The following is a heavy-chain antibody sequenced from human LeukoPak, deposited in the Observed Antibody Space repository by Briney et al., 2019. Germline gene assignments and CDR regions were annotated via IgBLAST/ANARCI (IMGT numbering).Heavy chain of an antibody. CDR1: GYSFTTYW. V-gene: IGHV5-51*01. J-gene: IGHJ3*01. Sequence: GESLKISCQNSGYSFTTYWIAWVRQVPGKGLEWMGIIFPGDSDTRYSPSFQGQITISVDKSISTAYLQWRSLKASDTAMYYCARGRRINNYNYEDPFDVGGPGTMVSVSS. D-gene: IGHD5-24*01. CDR3: ARGRRINNYNYEDPFDV. CDR2: IFPGDSDT.